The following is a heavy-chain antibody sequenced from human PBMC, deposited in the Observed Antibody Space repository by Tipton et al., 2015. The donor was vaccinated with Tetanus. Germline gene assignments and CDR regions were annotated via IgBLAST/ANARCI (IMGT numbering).Heavy chain of an antibody. CDR3: AKGDDSSGYSPTRPFDY. Sequence: SLRLSCAASGFTFSSYAMSWVRQAPGKGLEWVSAISGSGGSTYYADSVKGRFTISRDNSKNTLYLQMNSLRAEDTAVYYCAKGDDSSGYSPTRPFDYWGQGTLVTVSS. D-gene: IGHD3-22*01. J-gene: IGHJ4*02. CDR2: ISGSGGST. V-gene: IGHV3-23*01. CDR1: GFTFSSYA.